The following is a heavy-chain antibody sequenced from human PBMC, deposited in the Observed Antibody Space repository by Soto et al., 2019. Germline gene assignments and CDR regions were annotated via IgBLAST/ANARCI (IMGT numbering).Heavy chain of an antibody. CDR3: ARRDYYDSSVYVAFDI. Sequence: PGESLKISCKGSGYSFTNYWIGWVRQMPGKGLEWMGIIYPGDSDTRYSPSFQGQVTFSVDKSIGTAYLQWRSLKASDTAMYYCARRDYYDSSVYVAFDIWGQGTMVTVSS. J-gene: IGHJ3*02. D-gene: IGHD3-22*01. CDR2: IYPGDSDT. CDR1: GYSFTNYW. V-gene: IGHV5-51*01.